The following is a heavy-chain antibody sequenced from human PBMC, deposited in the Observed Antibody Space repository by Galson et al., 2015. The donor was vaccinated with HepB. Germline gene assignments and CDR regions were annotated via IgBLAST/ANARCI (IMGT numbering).Heavy chain of an antibody. Sequence: SLRLSCAASGFTFSSYSMNWVRQAPGKGLEWVSSISSSSSYIYYADSVKGRFTISRDNAKNSLYLQMNSLRAEDTAVYYCARRALVVVPAADHYMDVWGKGTTVTVSS. V-gene: IGHV3-21*01. CDR3: ARRALVVVPAADHYMDV. J-gene: IGHJ6*03. CDR2: ISSSSSYI. CDR1: GFTFSSYS. D-gene: IGHD2-2*01.